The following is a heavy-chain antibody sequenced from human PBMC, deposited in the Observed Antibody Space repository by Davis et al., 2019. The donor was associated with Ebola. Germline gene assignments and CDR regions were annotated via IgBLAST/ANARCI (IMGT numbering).Heavy chain of an antibody. Sequence: SLKISCAASGFTFSTYAMHWVRQTPGKGLEWVSGISWDSGSIGYADSVRGRFTISRDNAKNSLSLQMNSLRAEDMAFYYCAKEVNSRAHSGAFDIWGQGTMVTVS. D-gene: IGHD3-10*01. CDR3: AKEVNSRAHSGAFDI. CDR2: ISWDSGSI. J-gene: IGHJ3*02. CDR1: GFTFSTYA. V-gene: IGHV3-9*03.